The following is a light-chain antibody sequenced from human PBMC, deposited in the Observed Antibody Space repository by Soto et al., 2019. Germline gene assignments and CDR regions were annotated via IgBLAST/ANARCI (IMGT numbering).Light chain of an antibody. Sequence: QSVLTQPASVSGSPGQSITISCTGTSSDVGGYNYVSWYQQHPGKAPKLMIYEVSNQPSGVSNRFSGSKSGNTASLTIPGLQAEDEADYYCSSYTSSSTYVFGTGTKVTVL. CDR1: SSDVGGYNY. CDR3: SSYTSSSTYV. J-gene: IGLJ1*01. V-gene: IGLV2-14*01. CDR2: EVS.